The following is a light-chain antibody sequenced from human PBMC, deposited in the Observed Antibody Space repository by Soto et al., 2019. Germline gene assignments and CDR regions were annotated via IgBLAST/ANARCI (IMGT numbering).Light chain of an antibody. V-gene: IGKV3-11*01. Sequence: VLTQSAGTVSLSPGQRVSLSCRASQSIRTSLAWYQQKPGQAPRLVIFDASNRANGVPARFGGSGSGTDFTLTINSLEPEDFAVYYCQQRNVWPPITFGQGTRLEIK. CDR1: QSIRTS. CDR2: DAS. J-gene: IGKJ5*01. CDR3: QQRNVWPPIT.